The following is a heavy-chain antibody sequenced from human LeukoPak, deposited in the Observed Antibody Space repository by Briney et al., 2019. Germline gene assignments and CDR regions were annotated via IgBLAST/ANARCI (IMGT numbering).Heavy chain of an antibody. Sequence: GASVKVSCKASGYTFTNYAMNWVRQAPGQGLEWMGWIHPSTGNPTYAQGFTGRFVFSLDTSVSTTYLQISSLKAEDTAVYYCARGRRGTYYYYYYMDVWGKGTTVTISS. CDR3: ARGRRGTYYYYYYMDV. V-gene: IGHV7-4-1*02. J-gene: IGHJ6*03. D-gene: IGHD2-15*01. CDR1: GYTFTNYA. CDR2: IHPSTGNP.